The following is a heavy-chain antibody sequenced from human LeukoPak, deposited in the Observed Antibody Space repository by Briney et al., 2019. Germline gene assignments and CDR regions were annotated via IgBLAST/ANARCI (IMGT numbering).Heavy chain of an antibody. V-gene: IGHV4-59*01. J-gene: IGHJ6*02. CDR2: IYYGGST. CDR3: ARMLMSSSSSWVPYYYYGMDV. CDR1: CGSISSYY. Sequence: SETLSLTCTVACGSISSYYWSWVRQPPGKGLEWLGYIYYGGSTNYNPTLKSRGTISVDTSKNQFSLKLRSVTAADTAVYYCARMLMSSSSSWVPYYYYGMDVWGQGTTVTVS. D-gene: IGHD6-13*01.